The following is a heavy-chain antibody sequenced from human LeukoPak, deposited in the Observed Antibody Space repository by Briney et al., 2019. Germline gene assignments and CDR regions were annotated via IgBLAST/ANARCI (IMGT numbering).Heavy chain of an antibody. Sequence: GGSPRLSCAASGFTFSSYAMSWVRQAPGKGLEWVSTISGSGGSTYYADSVKGRFTISRDNSKNTLYLQMNSLRAEDTAVYYCAKGIAAADRAFDYWGQGTLVTVSS. V-gene: IGHV3-23*01. CDR2: ISGSGGST. CDR1: GFTFSSYA. CDR3: AKGIAAADRAFDY. J-gene: IGHJ4*02. D-gene: IGHD6-13*01.